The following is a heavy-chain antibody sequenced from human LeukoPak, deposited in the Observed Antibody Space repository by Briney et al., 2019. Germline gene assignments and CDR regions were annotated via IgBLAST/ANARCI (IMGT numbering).Heavy chain of an antibody. V-gene: IGHV3-21*01. D-gene: IGHD3-16*01. J-gene: IGHJ4*02. Sequence: GGSLRLSCAASGFTFSDYSMNWVRQAPGRGLEWVSFISSVSGYIYYADSVKDRFTISRDNARNSLYLQMNSLRAEDTAVYYCARDWRTQVLHPYYFEYWGQGVLVTVSS. CDR2: ISSVSGYI. CDR1: GFTFSDYS. CDR3: ARDWRTQVLHPYYFEY.